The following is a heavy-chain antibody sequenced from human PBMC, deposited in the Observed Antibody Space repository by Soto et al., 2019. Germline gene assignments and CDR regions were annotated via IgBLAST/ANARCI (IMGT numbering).Heavy chain of an antibody. CDR3: ARLGSPIEMATITYFDY. V-gene: IGHV4-4*02. D-gene: IGHD5-12*01. CDR2: IYHSGST. J-gene: IGHJ4*02. CDR1: GGSISSSNW. Sequence: SETLSLTCAVSGGSISSSNWWSWVRQPPGKGLEWIGEIYHSGSTNYNPSLKSRVTISVDKSKNQFSLKLSSVTAADTAVYYCARLGSPIEMATITYFDYWGQGTLVTVSS.